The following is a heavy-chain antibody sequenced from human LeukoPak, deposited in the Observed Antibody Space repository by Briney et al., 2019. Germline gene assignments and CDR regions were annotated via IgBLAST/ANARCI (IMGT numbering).Heavy chain of an antibody. CDR2: ISVDIGNT. D-gene: IGHD2-15*01. CDR1: GYTFSIYG. V-gene: IGHV1-18*01. Sequence: ASVTVSFTASGYTFSIYGISWVRQAPGQGLEWMGWISVDIGNTNYAQSLQGRVSMTRDISTTIVYMELTSLRSDDTAVYYCARDRLGYCGGGSCLLFDYWGQGTLVTVSS. CDR3: ARDRLGYCGGGSCLLFDY. J-gene: IGHJ4*02.